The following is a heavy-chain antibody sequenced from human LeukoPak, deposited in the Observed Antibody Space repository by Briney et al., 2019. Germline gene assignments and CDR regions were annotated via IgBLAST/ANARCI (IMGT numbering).Heavy chain of an antibody. Sequence: PGGSLRLSCAASGFTVSSNYMSWVRQAPGKGLEWVSVIYSGGSTYYADSVKGRFTISRDNSKSTLYLQMNSLRAEDTAVYYCARQRGYSYGYNFDYWGQGTLVTVSS. V-gene: IGHV3-66*04. D-gene: IGHD5-18*01. CDR2: IYSGGST. CDR1: GFTVSSNY. J-gene: IGHJ4*02. CDR3: ARQRGYSYGYNFDY.